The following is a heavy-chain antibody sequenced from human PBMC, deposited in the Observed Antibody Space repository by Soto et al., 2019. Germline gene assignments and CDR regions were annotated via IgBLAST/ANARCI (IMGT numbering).Heavy chain of an antibody. V-gene: IGHV1-2*02. D-gene: IGHD3-3*01. Sequence: EASVKVSCKASGYTFTGYYMHWVRQAPGQGLEWMGWINPNSGGTNYAQKFQGRVTMTRDTSISTAYMELSRLRSDDTAVYYCARNNIAYDFWSGYTYWGQGTLVTVSS. CDR1: GYTFTGYY. CDR3: ARNNIAYDFWSGYTY. CDR2: INPNSGGT. J-gene: IGHJ4*02.